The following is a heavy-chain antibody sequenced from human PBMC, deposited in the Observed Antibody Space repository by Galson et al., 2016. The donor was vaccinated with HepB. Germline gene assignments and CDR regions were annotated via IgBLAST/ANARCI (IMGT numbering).Heavy chain of an antibody. CDR2: IKQDGSEK. CDR1: GFTFSAYW. Sequence: SLRLSCAASGFTFSAYWMSWVRQAPGEGLEWVANIKQDGSEKYYVDSVKGRFTISRDNTKNSLYLQMNSLRAEDTAVYYCARLSILTADDYWGQGTLVTVSS. D-gene: IGHD3-9*01. V-gene: IGHV3-7*03. J-gene: IGHJ4*02. CDR3: ARLSILTADDY.